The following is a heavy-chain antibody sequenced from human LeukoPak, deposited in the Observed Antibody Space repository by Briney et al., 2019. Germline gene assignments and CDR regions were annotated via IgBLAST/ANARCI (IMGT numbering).Heavy chain of an antibody. Sequence: PSETLSLTCAVYGGSFSGYYWSWIRQPPGKGLEWIGEINHSGSTNYNPSLKSRVTISVDTSKNQFSLKLSSVTAADTAVYYCARGRMVRGVIPLYYFAYWGQGTLVTVSS. J-gene: IGHJ4*02. CDR1: GGSFSGYY. CDR2: INHSGST. D-gene: IGHD3-10*01. V-gene: IGHV4-34*01. CDR3: ARGRMVRGVIPLYYFAY.